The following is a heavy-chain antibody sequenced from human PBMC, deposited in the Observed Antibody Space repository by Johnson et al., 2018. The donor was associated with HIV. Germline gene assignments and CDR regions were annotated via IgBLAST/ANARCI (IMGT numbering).Heavy chain of an antibody. CDR2: ISGSGAST. V-gene: IGHV3-23*04. Sequence: VQLVESGGGLVQPGRSLRLSCAASGFTFDDYGMSWVRQAPGKGLEWVSAISGSGASTYYADSVKGRFTISRDNSKNTLYLQMNSLRAEDTAVYYCARDNFGGLNAFDIWGQGTMVTVSS. CDR1: GFTFDDYG. J-gene: IGHJ3*02. D-gene: IGHD3-10*01. CDR3: ARDNFGGLNAFDI.